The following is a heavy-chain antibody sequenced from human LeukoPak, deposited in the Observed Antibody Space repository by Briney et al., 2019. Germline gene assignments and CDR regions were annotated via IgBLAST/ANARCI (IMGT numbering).Heavy chain of an antibody. CDR3: ARGSRSGYYPIDY. CDR2: ISSSSSTI. V-gene: IGHV3-48*01. Sequence: PGGSLRLSCAASGFTFSSYSMNWVRQAPGKGLEWVSYISSSSSTIYYADSVKGRFTISRDNAKNSLYLQMNSLRSEDTAVYYCARGSRSGYYPIDYWGQGTLVTVSS. CDR1: GFTFSSYS. D-gene: IGHD3-3*01. J-gene: IGHJ4*02.